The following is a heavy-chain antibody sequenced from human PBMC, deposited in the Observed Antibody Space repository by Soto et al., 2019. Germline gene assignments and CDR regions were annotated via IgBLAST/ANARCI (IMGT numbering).Heavy chain of an antibody. D-gene: IGHD3-10*01. CDR1: DGSSIGRNC. CDR2: IYHSGST. V-gene: IGHV4-4*02. J-gene: IGHJ6*02. CDR3: ARDAVRGVIKKSNPYYCYGMDV. Sequence: PFETPCLTWAVSDGSSIGRNCLRWVRKHKGKVLEWIGEIYHSGSTNYNPSLKSRVTISVDKSKNQFSLKLSSVTAADTAVYYCARDAVRGVIKKSNPYYCYGMDVWGQGTTVTVSS.